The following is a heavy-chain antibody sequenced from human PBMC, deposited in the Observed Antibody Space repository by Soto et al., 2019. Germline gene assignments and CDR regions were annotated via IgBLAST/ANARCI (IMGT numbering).Heavy chain of an antibody. CDR3: PSQYCSSTSCYQLI. Sequence: QVQLVQSGAEVKKPGSSVKVSCKASGGTFSSYTISWVRQAPGQGLEWMGRIIPILGIANYAQKFQGRVTIPADKSTSTAYMKLSSRRSEDTALYYCPSQYCSSTSCYQLIWGQGTWSPSPQ. CDR2: IIPILGIA. CDR1: GGTFSSYT. J-gene: IGHJ4*02. V-gene: IGHV1-69*02. D-gene: IGHD2-2*01.